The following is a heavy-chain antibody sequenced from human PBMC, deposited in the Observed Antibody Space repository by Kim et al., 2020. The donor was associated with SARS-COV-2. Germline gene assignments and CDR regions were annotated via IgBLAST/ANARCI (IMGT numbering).Heavy chain of an antibody. D-gene: IGHD3-9*01. J-gene: IGHJ5*02. Sequence: SETLSLTCTVSGGSISSYYWSWIRQPPGKGLEWIGYIYYSGSTNYNPSLKSRVTISVDTSKNQFSLKLSSVTAADTAVYYCASGLTPWDQGTLVTVSS. CDR2: IYYSGST. V-gene: IGHV4-59*01. CDR1: GGSISSYY. CDR3: ASGLTP.